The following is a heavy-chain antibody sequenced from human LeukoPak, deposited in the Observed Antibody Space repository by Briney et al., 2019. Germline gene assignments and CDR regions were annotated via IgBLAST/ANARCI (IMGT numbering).Heavy chain of an antibody. CDR2: INHSGST. Sequence: IPSETLSLTCAVYGGSFSGYYWSWIRQPPGKGLEWIGEINHSGSTNYNPSLKSRVTISVDTSKNQFSLKLSSVTAADTAVYYCARGRGYDILTGYQGSDYWGQGTLVTVSS. J-gene: IGHJ4*02. CDR3: ARGRGYDILTGYQGSDY. D-gene: IGHD3-9*01. V-gene: IGHV4-34*01. CDR1: GGSFSGYY.